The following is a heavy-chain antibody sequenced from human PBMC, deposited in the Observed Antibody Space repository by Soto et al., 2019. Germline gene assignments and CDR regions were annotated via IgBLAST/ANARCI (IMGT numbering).Heavy chain of an antibody. D-gene: IGHD1-26*01. CDR3: AKDQEGGSYGLFDY. CDR2: ISASGGST. Sequence: QMLESGGGLVQPGGSLRISCAASGFTFSSYAMSWVRQAPGKGLEWVSSISASGGSTKYADSVKGRFTISRDNAKNTLYLQLNSLRAEDTAVYYCAKDQEGGSYGLFDYWGQGTLVTVAS. CDR1: GFTFSSYA. J-gene: IGHJ4*02. V-gene: IGHV3-23*01.